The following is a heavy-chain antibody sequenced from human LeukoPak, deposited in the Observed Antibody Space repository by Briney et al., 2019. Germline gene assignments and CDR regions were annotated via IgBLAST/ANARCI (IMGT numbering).Heavy chain of an antibody. CDR1: GGSISSSSYY. Sequence: SETLSLTCTVSGGSISSSSYYWGWIRQPPGKGLEWIGRIYTSGSTNYNSSLKSRVTISVDTSKNQFSLRLSSVTAADTAVYYCVRESLWFGEDDWFDPWGQGTLVTVSS. CDR3: VRESLWFGEDDWFDP. CDR2: IYTSGST. J-gene: IGHJ5*02. V-gene: IGHV4-39*07. D-gene: IGHD3-10*01.